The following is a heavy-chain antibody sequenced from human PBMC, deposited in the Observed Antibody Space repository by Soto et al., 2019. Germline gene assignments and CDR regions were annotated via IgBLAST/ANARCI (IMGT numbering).Heavy chain of an antibody. Sequence: QVQLVQSGAEVKKPGSSVKVSCKASGGTFSSYAISWVRQDPGQGLEWMGGIIPIFGTANYAQKFQGRVTITADESTSTAYVELSSIRSEDTAVYYCASRYDGPRHEPYYYYYGMDVWGQGTTVTVSS. V-gene: IGHV1-69*01. CDR3: ASRYDGPRHEPYYYYYGMDV. D-gene: IGHD3-16*01. CDR2: IIPIFGTA. J-gene: IGHJ6*02. CDR1: GGTFSSYA.